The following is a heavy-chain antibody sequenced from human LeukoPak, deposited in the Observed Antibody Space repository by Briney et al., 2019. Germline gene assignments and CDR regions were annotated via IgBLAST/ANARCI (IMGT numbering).Heavy chain of an antibody. CDR2: IYTTGST. CDR3: AREPGQLDY. V-gene: IGHV4-61*02. D-gene: IGHD1-1*01. CDR1: GDSISSGSYY. Sequence: SETLSLTCPVSGDSISSGSYYWSWIRQPAGRGLEWIGRIYTTGSTNYNPSLKGRVTISVDTSKNQFSLKLSSVTAADTAVYYCAREPGQLDYWGQGTLVTVSS. J-gene: IGHJ4*02.